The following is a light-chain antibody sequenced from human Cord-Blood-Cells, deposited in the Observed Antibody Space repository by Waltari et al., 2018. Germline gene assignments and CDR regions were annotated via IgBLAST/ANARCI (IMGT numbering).Light chain of an antibody. CDR2: AAS. CDR3: QQSYSTPWT. V-gene: IGKV1-39*01. J-gene: IGKJ1*01. CDR1: QSIISY. Sequence: DIQMTQSPSSLSASVGDRVTITCRASQSIISYLNWYQQKPGKAPKLLIYAASSLQSGVPSRCSGSGSGTDFTLTISSLQPEDFATYYCQQSYSTPWTFGQGTKVEIK.